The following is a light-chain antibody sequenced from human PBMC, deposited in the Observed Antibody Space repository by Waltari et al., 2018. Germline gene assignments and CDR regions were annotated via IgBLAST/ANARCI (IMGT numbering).Light chain of an antibody. Sequence: EIVLTQSPGTLSLSPGERATLSCRASQSVSSSYLAWYQQKPGQAPRLLISGASSRATGIPDRFSGSGSGTDFTLTIRRLEPEDFAVYYCQQYNKSPRTFGQGTKVEIK. J-gene: IGKJ1*01. CDR1: QSVSSSY. CDR3: QQYNKSPRT. CDR2: GAS. V-gene: IGKV3-20*01.